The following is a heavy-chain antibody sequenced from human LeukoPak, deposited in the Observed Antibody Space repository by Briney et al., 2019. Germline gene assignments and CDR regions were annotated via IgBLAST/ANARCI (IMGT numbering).Heavy chain of an antibody. V-gene: IGHV4-39*01. CDR2: IYYSGST. Sequence: SETLSLTCTVSGGSISSSSYYWGWIRQPPGKGLEWIGSIYYSGSTYYNPFLKSRVTISVDTSKNQFSLKLSSVTAADTAVYYYARHYSSGWSELDYWGQGTLVTVSS. CDR1: GGSISSSSYY. D-gene: IGHD6-19*01. J-gene: IGHJ4*02. CDR3: ARHYSSGWSELDY.